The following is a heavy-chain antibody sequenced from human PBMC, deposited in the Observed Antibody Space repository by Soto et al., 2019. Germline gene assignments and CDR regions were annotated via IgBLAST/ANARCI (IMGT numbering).Heavy chain of an antibody. D-gene: IGHD3-9*01. CDR1: GFSFSTYW. J-gene: IGHJ4*02. Sequence: EVQLVESGGDLVQPGGSLRLSCAASGFSFSTYWMSWVRQPPGKGLEWVAHIKQDGSEKYYADSVKGRFTISRDNAKNSLYLQMNSLRVEDTAVFYCARSNYEIRGQGTLVTVSS. CDR2: IKQDGSEK. CDR3: ARSNYEI. V-gene: IGHV3-7*04.